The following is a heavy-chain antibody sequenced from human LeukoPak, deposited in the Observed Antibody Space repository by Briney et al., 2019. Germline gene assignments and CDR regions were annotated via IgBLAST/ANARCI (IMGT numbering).Heavy chain of an antibody. CDR2: IPYDGSNK. D-gene: IGHD3-22*01. CDR3: AKASAMIVVVSKHFDY. Sequence: PGGSLRLSCAASGFTFSNFGMHWVRQAPGKGLEWVAFIPYDGSNKCYADFVKGRFTISRDNSKNTLYLQMNSLRAEDTAVYYCAKASAMIVVVSKHFDYWSQGTLVTVSS. V-gene: IGHV3-30*02. J-gene: IGHJ4*02. CDR1: GFTFSNFG.